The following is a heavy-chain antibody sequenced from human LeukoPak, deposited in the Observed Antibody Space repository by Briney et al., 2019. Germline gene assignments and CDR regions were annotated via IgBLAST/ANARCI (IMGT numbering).Heavy chain of an antibody. D-gene: IGHD3-22*01. CDR1: GITLSNYG. Sequence: GGSLRLSCAASGITLSNYGMSWVRQAPGKGLEWVAGMSDSGGRTNYAGSVKGRFTISRDNPKNTLYLQMNSLRAEDTAVYFCAKRGVVIRVILVGFHKEAYYFDSWGQGALVTVSS. J-gene: IGHJ4*02. CDR2: MSDSGGRT. CDR3: AKRGVVIRVILVGFHKEAYYFDS. V-gene: IGHV3-23*01.